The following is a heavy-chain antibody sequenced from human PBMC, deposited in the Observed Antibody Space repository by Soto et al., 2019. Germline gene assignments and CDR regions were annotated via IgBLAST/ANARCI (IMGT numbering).Heavy chain of an antibody. D-gene: IGHD3-22*01. Sequence: QVQLVESGGGVVQPGRSLRLSCAASGLTFSSYGMHWVRQAPGKGLEWVAHISYDGSNKHYADSVQGRFTISRDTSKSTLFLPMDGLRLEDTAMYYCAKDTYYHDSSGYYVFDSWGQGTLVTVSS. CDR2: ISYDGSNK. J-gene: IGHJ4*02. CDR3: AKDTYYHDSSGYYVFDS. CDR1: GLTFSSYG. V-gene: IGHV3-30*18.